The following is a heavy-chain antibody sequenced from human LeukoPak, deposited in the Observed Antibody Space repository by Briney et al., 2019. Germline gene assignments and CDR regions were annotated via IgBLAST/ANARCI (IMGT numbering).Heavy chain of an antibody. CDR2: IKQDGSEK. CDR3: ASTYVVVTAVHDAFHI. CDR1: GFTFSKYW. J-gene: IGHJ3*02. Sequence: PGGSLRLSCAASGFTFSKYWMSWVRQAPGKGLEWVANIKQDGSEKYYVDSVKGRFTISRDNAKNSLYLQMNSLRAEDTAVYYCASTYVVVTAVHDAFHIWGQGTMVTVSS. V-gene: IGHV3-7*01. D-gene: IGHD2-21*02.